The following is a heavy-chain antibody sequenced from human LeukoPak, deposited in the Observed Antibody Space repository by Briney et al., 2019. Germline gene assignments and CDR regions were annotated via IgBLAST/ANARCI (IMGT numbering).Heavy chain of an antibody. J-gene: IGHJ3*02. V-gene: IGHV3-30-3*01. CDR2: ISYDGSNK. CDR1: GFTFSSYA. D-gene: IGHD3-22*01. Sequence: GGSLRLSCAASGFTFSSYAMHWVRQAPGKGLEWVAVISYDGSNKYYADSVKGRFTISRDNSKNTLYLQMNSQRAEDTAVYYCARDPYYYDSSGYSGAFDIWGQGTMVTVSS. CDR3: ARDPYYYDSSGYSGAFDI.